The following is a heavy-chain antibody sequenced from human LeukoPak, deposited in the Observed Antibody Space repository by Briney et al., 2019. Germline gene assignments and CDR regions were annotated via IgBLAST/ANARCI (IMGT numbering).Heavy chain of an antibody. V-gene: IGHV3-66*03. Sequence: GGSLRLSRAGSGFSVSNYYMCWVRQAPGKGLEWVSLIRDSGETFYADSVKGRFTISRDNSKNTMYLQMNRLRVEDTAVYFCARDRAVTQDWVEFDPWGQGTLVTVSS. D-gene: IGHD4-17*01. J-gene: IGHJ5*02. CDR3: ARDRAVTQDWVEFDP. CDR1: GFSVSNYY. CDR2: IRDSGET.